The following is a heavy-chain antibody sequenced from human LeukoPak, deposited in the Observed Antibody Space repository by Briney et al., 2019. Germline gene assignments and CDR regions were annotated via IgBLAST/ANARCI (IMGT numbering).Heavy chain of an antibody. CDR3: ARVSRYYDFWSGYYSYYYYGMDV. Sequence: ASVKVSCKTFGYTFTSYGITWVRQAPGQGLEWMGWISAYNGNTNYAQKFQGRVTMTRNTSISTAYMELSSLRSEDTAVYYCARVSRYYDFWSGYYSYYYYGMDVWGQGTTVTVSS. J-gene: IGHJ6*02. D-gene: IGHD3-3*01. V-gene: IGHV1-18*01. CDR1: GYTFTSYG. CDR2: ISAYNGNT.